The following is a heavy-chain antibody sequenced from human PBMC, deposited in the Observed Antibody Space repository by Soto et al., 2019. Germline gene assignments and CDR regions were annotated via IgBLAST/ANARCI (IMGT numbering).Heavy chain of an antibody. V-gene: IGHV1-46*01. CDR1: GYTFTSYY. J-gene: IGHJ5*02. CDR3: TRGMVRGGWFDP. CDR2: VNPSGGST. Sequence: ASVKVSCKASGYTFTSYYMHWVRQAPGQGLEWMGIVNPSGGSTSYAQKFQGRVTMTRDTSTSTVYMELSSLRSEDTAVYYCTRGMVRGGWFDPWGQGTLVTVSS. D-gene: IGHD3-10*01.